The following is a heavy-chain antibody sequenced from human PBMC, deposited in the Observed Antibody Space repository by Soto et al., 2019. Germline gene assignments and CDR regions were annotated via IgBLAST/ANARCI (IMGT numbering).Heavy chain of an antibody. CDR1: GGSIRSYY. CDR2: VYYSGST. J-gene: IGHJ4*02. V-gene: IGHV4-59*08. Sequence: PSETLSLTCTVSGGSIRSYYWSWIRQPPGKGLEWIGYVYYSGSTNYNPSLKSRITLSVDTSKNQFSLKLSSVTAADTAVYYCARHDIVAAPAVFDYWGQGALVTVSS. CDR3: ARHDIVAAPAVFDY. D-gene: IGHD2-2*01.